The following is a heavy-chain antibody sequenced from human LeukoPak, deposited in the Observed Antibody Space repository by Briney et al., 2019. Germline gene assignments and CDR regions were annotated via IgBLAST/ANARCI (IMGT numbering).Heavy chain of an antibody. CDR3: AKAALACSSSWYLFGY. CDR1: GFTFVDHT. Sequence: GGSLRLSCAASGFTFVDHTMHWLRQAPGKGLDWVSLISWDGGSTYYADSVKGRFTISRDNSKNSLYLRMNSLRTEDTALYYCAKAALACSSSWYLFGYWGQGTLVTVSS. J-gene: IGHJ4*02. V-gene: IGHV3-43*01. D-gene: IGHD6-13*01. CDR2: ISWDGGST.